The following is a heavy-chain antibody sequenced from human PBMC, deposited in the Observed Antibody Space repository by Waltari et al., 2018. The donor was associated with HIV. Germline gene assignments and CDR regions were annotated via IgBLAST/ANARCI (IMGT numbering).Heavy chain of an antibody. CDR2: TYPGGFET. Sequence: EVQLVQSGEEVKKPGESLTISCQGSGYSFTSYWIAWVRLMPGKGLDYMGRTYPGGFETKYSPPFQGQVTISADKSTNTAFLRWSNLKASDTAIYYCARQPNHYDFESSDYFYFDFWGQGTQVTVSS. CDR3: ARQPNHYDFESSDYFYFDF. J-gene: IGHJ4*01. D-gene: IGHD3-22*01. V-gene: IGHV5-51*01. CDR1: GYSFTSYW.